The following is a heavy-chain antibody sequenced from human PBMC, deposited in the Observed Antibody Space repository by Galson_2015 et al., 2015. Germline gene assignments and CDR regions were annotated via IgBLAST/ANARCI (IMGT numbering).Heavy chain of an antibody. Sequence: LSLTCAVSGGSISSSNWWSWVRQPPGKGLEWIGEIYHSGSTNYNPSLKSRVTISIDKSKNQFSLKLSSVTAANTAVYYCARCGRGGYDILTGYPYYYYGMDVWGQGTTVTVSS. V-gene: IGHV4-4*02. J-gene: IGHJ6*02. CDR1: GGSISSSNW. CDR2: IYHSGST. CDR3: ARCGRGGYDILTGYPYYYYGMDV. D-gene: IGHD3-9*01.